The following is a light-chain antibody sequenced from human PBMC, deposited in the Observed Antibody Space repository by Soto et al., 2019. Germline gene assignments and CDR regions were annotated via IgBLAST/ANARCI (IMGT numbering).Light chain of an antibody. V-gene: IGKV1-33*01. CDR3: QHYDYPLT. Sequence: DIQMTHSPSSLSASVGDRVTITCRASHDISNNLNWYQQKPGKAPKLLIYDASNLEIGVPARFSGSGSGTDFTFTISSLQPEDIATYYCQHYDYPLTFGQGTRLEI. CDR1: HDISNN. J-gene: IGKJ5*01. CDR2: DAS.